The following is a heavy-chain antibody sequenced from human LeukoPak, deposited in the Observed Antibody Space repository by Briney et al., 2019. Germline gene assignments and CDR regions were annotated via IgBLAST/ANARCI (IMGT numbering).Heavy chain of an antibody. CDR1: GFTFSSYS. V-gene: IGHV3-21*01. J-gene: IGHJ4*02. Sequence: AGGSLRLSCAASGFTFSSYSMNWVRQAPGKGREWVSSISSSSSYIYYADSVKGRFTISRDNAKNSLYLQMNSLRAEDTAVYYCAGNYYDSSGYYYPLDYWGQGTLVTVSS. D-gene: IGHD3-22*01. CDR3: AGNYYDSSGYYYPLDY. CDR2: ISSSSSYI.